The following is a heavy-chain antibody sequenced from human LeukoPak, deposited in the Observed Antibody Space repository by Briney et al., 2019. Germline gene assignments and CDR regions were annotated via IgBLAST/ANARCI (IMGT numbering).Heavy chain of an antibody. D-gene: IGHD2-8*01. CDR2: IYYSGST. J-gene: IGHJ3*02. V-gene: IGHV4-59*08. CDR1: GGSINSYY. CDR3: ARYYDAFDI. Sequence: SETLSLTCTVSGGSINSYYWSWIRQPPGMGLEWIGYIYYSGSTNYNPSLKRRVTISVDTSKKQFSLKLSSVPAADTAVYYCARYYDAFDIWGQGTMVTVSS.